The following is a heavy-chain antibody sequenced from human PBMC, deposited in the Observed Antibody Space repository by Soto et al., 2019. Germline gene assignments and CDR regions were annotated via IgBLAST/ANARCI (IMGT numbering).Heavy chain of an antibody. Sequence: XSVKVSCQASGYTFTTYSRHWVRQAPGQSLEWMGWIHAGNGNTEHSQKFQGRVTITRDTSASTAYLELGSLRSEDTAVYYCARAACSSTSCYNYYAYGMDVWGQGTAVTVSS. J-gene: IGHJ6*02. D-gene: IGHD2-2*01. CDR3: ARAACSSTSCYNYYAYGMDV. V-gene: IGHV1-3*01. CDR2: IHAGNGNT. CDR1: GYTFTTYS.